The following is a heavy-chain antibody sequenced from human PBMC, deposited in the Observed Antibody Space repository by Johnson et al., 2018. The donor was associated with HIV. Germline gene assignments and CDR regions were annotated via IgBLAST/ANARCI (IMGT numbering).Heavy chain of an antibody. CDR3: ARGVTYYYDSTGYPHAFDI. Sequence: VQLVESGGGVVRPGGSLRLSCAASGFNFDDYGMSWVRQAPGKGLEWVSGINWNGGSTGYADSVKGRFIISRDNGKNSLYLQMNSLRAEDTALYYCARGVTYYYDSTGYPHAFDIWGQGTMVTVSS. D-gene: IGHD3-22*01. CDR2: INWNGGST. V-gene: IGHV3-20*04. CDR1: GFNFDDYG. J-gene: IGHJ3*02.